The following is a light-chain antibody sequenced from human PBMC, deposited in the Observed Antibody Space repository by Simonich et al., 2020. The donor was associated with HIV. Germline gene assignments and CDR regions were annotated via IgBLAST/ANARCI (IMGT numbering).Light chain of an antibody. CDR2: WAA. J-gene: IGKJ2*01. Sequence: DIVMTQSPDSLAVSLGERATINCKSSQSVLYSSNNKNYLAWYQQKPGQPPKLLIYWAATRESRVPDRFSGSGSGTDFTLTINSLQAEDVAVYYCQQYYSTLSYTFGQGTKLEIK. CDR3: QQYYSTLSYT. CDR1: QSVLYSSNNKNY. V-gene: IGKV4-1*01.